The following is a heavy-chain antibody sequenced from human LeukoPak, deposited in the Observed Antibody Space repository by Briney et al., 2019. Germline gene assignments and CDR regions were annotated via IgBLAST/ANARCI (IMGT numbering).Heavy chain of an antibody. CDR1: GLTFSSSW. CDR3: ARDLAYSRLDY. V-gene: IGHV3-7*01. CDR2: INPDGNKK. D-gene: IGHD5-18*01. J-gene: IGHJ4*02. Sequence: PGGSLRLSCAVSGLTFSSSWMDWVRRAPGKGLEWVASINPDGNKKYSADSVKGRFTISRDNAENSLYLQMNSLRVEGTAFYYCARDLAYSRLDYWGQGMLVTVSS.